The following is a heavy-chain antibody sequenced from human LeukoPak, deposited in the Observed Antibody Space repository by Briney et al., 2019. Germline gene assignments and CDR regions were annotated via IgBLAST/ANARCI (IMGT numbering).Heavy chain of an antibody. J-gene: IGHJ5*02. CDR2: IKEDGSGK. V-gene: IGHV3-7*01. Sequence: GGSLRLSCAASGLTFSSFWVTWVCQAPGKGLEWVANIKEDGSGKYYVASVKGRFTISRDNAKNSLYLQMNSLRAEDTAVYYCASRRDLTGPWGQGTLVTVSS. D-gene: IGHD3-9*01. CDR3: ASRRDLTGP. CDR1: GLTFSSFW.